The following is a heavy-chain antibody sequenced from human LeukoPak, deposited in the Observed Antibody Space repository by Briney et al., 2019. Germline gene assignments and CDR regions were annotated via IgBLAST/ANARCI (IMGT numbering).Heavy chain of an antibody. CDR3: ARDYSSSSGYFDY. CDR2: INPNSGDT. J-gene: IGHJ4*02. V-gene: IGHV1-2*02. Sequence: ASVKVSCKASGYTFTGYYMHWVRQAPGQGLEWMGWINPNSGDTNYAEKFQGRVTMTRDTSISTAYMDLRRLRSDDTAVYYCARDYSSSSGYFDYWGQGTLVTVSS. CDR1: GYTFTGYY. D-gene: IGHD6-6*01.